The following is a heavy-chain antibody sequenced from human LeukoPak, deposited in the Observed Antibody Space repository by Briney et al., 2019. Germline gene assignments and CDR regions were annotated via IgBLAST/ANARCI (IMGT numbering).Heavy chain of an antibody. CDR2: ISAYNGNT. CDR3: ARVNYDILTGYWWFDP. CDR1: GYTFTSYG. D-gene: IGHD3-9*01. Sequence: ASVKVSCKASGYTFTSYGISWVRQAPGQGLEWMGWISAYNGNTNYAQKFQGRVTMTRDMSTSTVYMELSSLRSEDTAVYYCARVNYDILTGYWWFDPWGQGTLVTVSS. V-gene: IGHV1-18*01. J-gene: IGHJ5*02.